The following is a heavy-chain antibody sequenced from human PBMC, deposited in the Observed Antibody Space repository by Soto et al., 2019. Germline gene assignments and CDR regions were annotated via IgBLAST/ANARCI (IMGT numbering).Heavy chain of an antibody. J-gene: IGHJ4*02. CDR1: GGTFSSYA. V-gene: IGHV1-69*13. CDR3: ATKQLGYCTNGVCYGFDY. CDR2: IIPIFGTA. D-gene: IGHD2-8*01. Sequence: ASVKVSCKASGGTFSSYAISWVRQAPGQGLEWMGGIIPIFGTANYAQKFQGRVTITADESTSTAYMELSSLRSEDTAVYYCATKQLGYCTNGVCYGFDYWGQGTLVTVSS.